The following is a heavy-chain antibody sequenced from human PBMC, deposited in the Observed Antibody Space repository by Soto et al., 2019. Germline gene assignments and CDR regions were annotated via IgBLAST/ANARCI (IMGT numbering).Heavy chain of an antibody. Sequence: EVQLLESGGGLVQPGGSLRRSCAASGFTFSSYAMSWVRQAPGQGLAWVSAISGSGGSTYYADSGTGRFTISRDNSKNSLDLQMNSLSAEDTAVYYCAKAPAEADCGGDCNGRDYWSQGTLVTVSS. J-gene: IGHJ4*02. D-gene: IGHD2-21*02. V-gene: IGHV3-23*01. CDR3: AKAPAEADCGGDCNGRDY. CDR2: ISGSGGST. CDR1: GFTFSSYA.